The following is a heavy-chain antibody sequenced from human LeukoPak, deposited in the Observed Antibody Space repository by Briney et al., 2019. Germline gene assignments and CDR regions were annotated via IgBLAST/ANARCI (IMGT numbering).Heavy chain of an antibody. D-gene: IGHD2-2*01. CDR1: GFTFSDYY. J-gene: IGHJ6*03. V-gene: IGHV3-11*04. CDR3: ARIRKAGYCSSTSCPRWGDCYYYMDV. CDR2: ISSSGSTI. Sequence: GGSLRLSCAASGFTFSDYYMSWIRQAPGKGLEWVSYISSSGSTIYYADSVKGRFTISRDNAKNSLYLQMNSLRAEDTAVYYCARIRKAGYCSSTSCPRWGDCYYYMDVWGKGTTVTVSS.